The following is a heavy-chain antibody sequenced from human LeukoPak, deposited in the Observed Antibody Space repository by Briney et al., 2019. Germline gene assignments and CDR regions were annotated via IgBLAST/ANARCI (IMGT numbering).Heavy chain of an antibody. CDR2: IRYDGSNK. D-gene: IGHD2-21*02. CDR3: AKDSVVVTAIPNWFNP. V-gene: IGHV3-30*02. Sequence: GGSLRLSCAGSGFTFCSYGMHWVRQAPGKGLGWVAFIRYDGSNKYYADSVKGRFTISRDNSKNTLYLQMNSLRAEDTAVYYCAKDSVVVTAIPNWFNPWGQGTLVTVSS. J-gene: IGHJ5*02. CDR1: GFTFCSYG.